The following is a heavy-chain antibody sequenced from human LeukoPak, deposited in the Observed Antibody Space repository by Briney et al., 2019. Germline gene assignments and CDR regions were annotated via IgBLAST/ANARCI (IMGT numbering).Heavy chain of an antibody. J-gene: IGHJ4*02. Sequence: SETLSLTCAVSGGSISSGGYSGSWIRQPPGKGLEWIGYIYHSGSTYYNPPLKSRVTISVDRSKNQFSLNLSSVTAADTAVYYCARRGYYDSSGYGFDYWGQGTLVTVSS. CDR3: ARRGYYDSSGYGFDY. D-gene: IGHD3-22*01. CDR1: GGSISSGGYS. CDR2: IYHSGST. V-gene: IGHV4-30-2*01.